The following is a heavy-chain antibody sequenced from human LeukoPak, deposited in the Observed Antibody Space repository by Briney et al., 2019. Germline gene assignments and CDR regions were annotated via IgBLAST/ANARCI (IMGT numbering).Heavy chain of an antibody. J-gene: IGHJ3*02. V-gene: IGHV1-2*02. Sequence: ASVKVSCKASGYTFTGYYMHWVRQAPGQGLEWMGWINPNSGGTNYAQKFQGRVTMTRDTSISTAYMELSRLRSDDTAVYYCALIPRYCSSTSCYTPPSDAFDIWGQGTMVTVSS. CDR1: GYTFTGYY. CDR3: ALIPRYCSSTSCYTPPSDAFDI. CDR2: INPNSGGT. D-gene: IGHD2-2*02.